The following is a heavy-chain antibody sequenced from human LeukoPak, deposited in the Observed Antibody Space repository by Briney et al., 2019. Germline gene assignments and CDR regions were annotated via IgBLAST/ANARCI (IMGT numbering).Heavy chain of an antibody. CDR3: ARPVLAVAEAFDI. D-gene: IGHD6-19*01. CDR2: ISYDGSNK. CDR1: GFTFSSYA. J-gene: IGHJ3*02. V-gene: IGHV3-30*04. Sequence: GGSLRLSCAASGFTFSSYAMHWVRQAPGKGLEWVAVISYDGSNKYYADSVKGRFTISRDNSKNTLYLQMNSLRAEDTAVYYCARPVLAVAEAFDIWGQGTMVTVSS.